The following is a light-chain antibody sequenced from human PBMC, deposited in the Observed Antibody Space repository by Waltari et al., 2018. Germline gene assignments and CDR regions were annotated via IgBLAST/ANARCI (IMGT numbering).Light chain of an antibody. V-gene: IGLV2-23*01. J-gene: IGLJ2*01. CDR3: CSHGVRVF. CDR1: SSDIGNYNFF. Sequence: QSALTQPASVSGSPAQSITTSCTGPSSDIGNYNFFVSWYQHRPGEAPKLIIYEGHVRPSGVSDRFSGSKSGNAASLTISGLQAEDEAHYYCCSHGVRVFFGGGTKLTVL. CDR2: EGH.